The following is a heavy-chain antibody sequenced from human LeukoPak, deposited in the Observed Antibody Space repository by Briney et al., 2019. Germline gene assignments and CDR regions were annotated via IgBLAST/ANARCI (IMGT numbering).Heavy chain of an antibody. D-gene: IGHD3-16*01. V-gene: IGHV3-64*01. Sequence: GGSLRLSCAASGFNLRSDAIHWVRQAPGMGLEHVSAISGDGGTTSYAQSLKGRCTISRDNSKKMAYLQLGGLKTEDMAVYYCARGDTSLGGAFHIWGQGTMVTVSP. CDR3: ARGDTSLGGAFHI. J-gene: IGHJ3*02. CDR1: GFNLRSDA. CDR2: ISGDGGTT.